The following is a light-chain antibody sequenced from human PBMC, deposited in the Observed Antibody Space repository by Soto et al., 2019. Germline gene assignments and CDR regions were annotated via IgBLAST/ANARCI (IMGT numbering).Light chain of an antibody. CDR3: QQYGASPPWT. V-gene: IGKV3-20*01. Sequence: EIVLTQSPGTLSLSPGERATLSCRASQDISSSYLAWYQQKLGQAPRLLIYGASSRATGIPARFSGSGSGTDFTLTISRLEPEVFAVYYCQQYGASPPWTFGQGTKVEIK. CDR1: QDISSSY. J-gene: IGKJ1*01. CDR2: GAS.